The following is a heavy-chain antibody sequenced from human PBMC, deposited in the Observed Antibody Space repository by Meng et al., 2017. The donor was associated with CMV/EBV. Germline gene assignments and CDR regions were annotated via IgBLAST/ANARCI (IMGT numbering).Heavy chain of an antibody. J-gene: IGHJ3*02. V-gene: IGHV1-69*05. CDR3: ARQGTSSPMYYYDSSGDDDAFDI. CDR1: GGTFSSYA. Sequence: SAKVSCKASGGTFSSYAISWVRQAPGQGLEWMGGIIPIFGTANYAQKFQGRVTITTDESTSTAYMELSSLRSEDTAVYYCARQGTSSPMYYYDSSGDDDAFDIWGQGTMVTVSS. CDR2: IIPIFGTA. D-gene: IGHD3-22*01.